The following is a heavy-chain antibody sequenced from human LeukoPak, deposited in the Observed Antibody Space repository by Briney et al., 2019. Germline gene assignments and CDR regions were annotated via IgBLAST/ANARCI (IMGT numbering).Heavy chain of an antibody. J-gene: IGHJ4*02. CDR3: ARGGSYEVYFDY. CDR1: GDSVSSNSAT. CDR2: TYYRSKWYN. D-gene: IGHD1-26*01. Sequence: SQTLSLTCAISGDSVSSNSATWNWIRQSPSRGLEGLGRTYYRSKWYNDYAVSVKSRVTINPDTSKNQFSLQLNSVTPEDTAVYFCARGGSYEVYFDYWGQGTLVTVSS. V-gene: IGHV6-1*01.